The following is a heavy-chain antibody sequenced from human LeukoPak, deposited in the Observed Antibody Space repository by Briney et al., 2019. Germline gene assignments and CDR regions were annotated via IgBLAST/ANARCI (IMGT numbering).Heavy chain of an antibody. J-gene: IGHJ5*02. Sequence: AGGSLRLSCTASGFTFGDYAMSWIRQPPGKGLEWIGEINHSGSTNYNPSLKSRVTISVDTSKNQFSLKLSSVTAADTAVYYCARGRGQWLGLNWFDPWGQGTLVTVSS. V-gene: IGHV4-34*01. CDR2: INHSGST. D-gene: IGHD6-19*01. CDR3: ARGRGQWLGLNWFDP. CDR1: GFTFGDYA.